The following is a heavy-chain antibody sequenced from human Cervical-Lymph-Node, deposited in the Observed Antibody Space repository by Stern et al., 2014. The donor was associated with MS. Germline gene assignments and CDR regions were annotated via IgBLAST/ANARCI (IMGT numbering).Heavy chain of an antibody. CDR3: ERPPPRRKWDDPNYGMDV. V-gene: IGHV5-51*03. D-gene: IGHD1-1*01. J-gene: IGHJ6*02. CDR1: GYTFTNNW. Sequence: EVHLVESGAEVKKPGESLKISCKGSGYTFTNNWIAWVRQMPGKGLEWMGIIYPDDSDIRYSPSLQGQVTISADKSISTAYLQWSSLKAADSAVYYCERPPPRRKWDDPNYGMDVWGQGTTVTVSS. CDR2: IYPDDSDI.